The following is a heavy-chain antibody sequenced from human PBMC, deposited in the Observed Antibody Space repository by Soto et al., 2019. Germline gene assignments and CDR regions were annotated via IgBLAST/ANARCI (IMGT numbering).Heavy chain of an antibody. J-gene: IGHJ6*02. CDR1: GDTVSSTSAA. Sequence: SQTLSLTCAISGDTVSSTSAAWTWIRQSPSRGLEWLGKTYYRSKWYNEYAVSVKSRISINADTSKNQFSLQLDSVTPEDTAVYYCARGGYSMDVWGQGTRVTVSS. CDR2: TYYRSKWYN. CDR3: ARGGYSMDV. V-gene: IGHV6-1*01.